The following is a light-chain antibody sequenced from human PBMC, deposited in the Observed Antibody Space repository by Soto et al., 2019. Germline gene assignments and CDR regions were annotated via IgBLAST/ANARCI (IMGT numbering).Light chain of an antibody. Sequence: DVVMTQSPLSLPVTLGQPASISCRSSQSPLYSDGNTYLSWFQQRPGQSPRRLIYKVSNRDSGGPDRFSGSESGTDFTLKITRVEAEDVGVYYCMQGSHWPWTFGQGTKVEIK. CDR2: KVS. J-gene: IGKJ1*01. CDR1: QSPLYSDGNTY. CDR3: MQGSHWPWT. V-gene: IGKV2-30*01.